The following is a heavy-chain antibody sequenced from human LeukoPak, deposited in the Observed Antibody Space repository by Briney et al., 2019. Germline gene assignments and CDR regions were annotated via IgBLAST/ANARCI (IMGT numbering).Heavy chain of an antibody. CDR1: GYSISSGYY. CDR3: ATQRGSIAAGWFDP. Sequence: SETLSLTCTVSGYSISSGYYWGWIRQPPGKGLEWIGTIYHSGSTYYNPSLNSRVTISVDTSKNQFSLKLSSVTAADTAVYYCATQRGSIAAGWFDPWDQGTLVTVSS. J-gene: IGHJ5*02. CDR2: IYHSGST. V-gene: IGHV4-38-2*02. D-gene: IGHD6-13*01.